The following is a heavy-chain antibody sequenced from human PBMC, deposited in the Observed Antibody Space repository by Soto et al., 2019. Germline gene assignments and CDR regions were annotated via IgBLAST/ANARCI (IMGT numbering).Heavy chain of an antibody. D-gene: IGHD1-26*01. CDR1: GFTFSSYA. J-gene: IGHJ4*02. CDR2: ISYDGSNK. CDR3: ARESPGATTRGTFDY. V-gene: IGHV3-30-3*01. Sequence: GGSLRLSCAASGFTFSSYAMHWVRQAPGKGLEWVAVISYDGSNKYYADSVKGRFTISRDNSKNTLYLQMNSLRAEDTAVYYCARESPGATTRGTFDYWGQGTLVTVSS.